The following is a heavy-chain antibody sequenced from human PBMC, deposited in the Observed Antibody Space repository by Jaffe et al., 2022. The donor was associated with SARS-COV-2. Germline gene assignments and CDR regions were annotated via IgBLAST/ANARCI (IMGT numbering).Heavy chain of an antibody. CDR2: ISSSSSYI. J-gene: IGHJ5*02. V-gene: IGHV3-21*01. CDR3: ARDGVVVVPAAWYNWFDP. Sequence: EVQLVESGGGLVKPGGSLRLSCAASGFTFSSYSMNWVRQAPGKGLEWVSSISSSSSYIYYADSVKGRFTISRDNAKNSLYLQMNSLRAEDTAVYYCARDGVVVVPAAWYNWFDPWGQGTLVTVSS. D-gene: IGHD2-2*01. CDR1: GFTFSSYS.